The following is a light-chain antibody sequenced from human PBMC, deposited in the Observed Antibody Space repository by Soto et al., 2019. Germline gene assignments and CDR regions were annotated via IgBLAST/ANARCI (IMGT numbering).Light chain of an antibody. CDR1: SCVVGSYNL. J-gene: IGLJ2*01. CDR3: CSDAGNNTV. CDR2: EGS. Sequence: QSALTQPASVSGSPGQSITISCTGTSCVVGSYNLVAWYQQHPGKAPKLMIYEGSKRPSGVSNRFSGSKSGNTASLTISGLQAEYEADYYCCSDAGNNTVFGGGTKLTVL. V-gene: IGLV2-23*01.